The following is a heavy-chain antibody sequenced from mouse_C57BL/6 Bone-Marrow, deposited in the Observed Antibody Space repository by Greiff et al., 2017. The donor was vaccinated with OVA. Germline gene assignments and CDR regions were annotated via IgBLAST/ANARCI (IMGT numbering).Heavy chain of an antibody. V-gene: IGHV5-4*01. J-gene: IGHJ3*01. CDR1: GFTFSSYA. Sequence: EVQLVESGGGLVKPGGSLKLSCAASGFTFSSYAMSWVRQTPEKRLEWVATISDGGSYTYYPDNVQGRFTISRNNAKNNLYLQMSHLKSDDTAMYDCARGGCGSSCWFAYWGQGTLVTVSA. CDR2: ISDGGSYT. D-gene: IGHD1-1*01. CDR3: ARGGCGSSCWFAY.